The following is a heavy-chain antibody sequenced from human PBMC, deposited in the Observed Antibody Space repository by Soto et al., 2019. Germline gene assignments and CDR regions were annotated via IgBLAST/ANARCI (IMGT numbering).Heavy chain of an antibody. Sequence: ASVEVSCEASGYTFTSYGISWVRQAPGQGLEWMGWISAYNGNTNYAQKLQGRVTMTTDTSTSTAYMELRSLRSDDTAVYYCARGITMVRGVIPNYFDYWGQGSLVTVSS. V-gene: IGHV1-18*01. CDR1: GYTFTSYG. D-gene: IGHD3-10*01. CDR2: ISAYNGNT. CDR3: ARGITMVRGVIPNYFDY. J-gene: IGHJ4*02.